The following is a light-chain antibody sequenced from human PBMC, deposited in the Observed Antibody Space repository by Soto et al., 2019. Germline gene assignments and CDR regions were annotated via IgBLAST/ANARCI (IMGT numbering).Light chain of an antibody. CDR2: GAS. CDR1: QSVSSSY. J-gene: IGKJ5*01. Sequence: EIVLTQSPGTLSLSPGERVNLACRASQSVSSSYFAWYQQKPGQAPRLLIYGASSRATGIPDRFSGSGSGTDFTLTISRLEPEDFAVYYCQQYGSSLSITFGQGTRLEIK. V-gene: IGKV3-20*01. CDR3: QQYGSSLSIT.